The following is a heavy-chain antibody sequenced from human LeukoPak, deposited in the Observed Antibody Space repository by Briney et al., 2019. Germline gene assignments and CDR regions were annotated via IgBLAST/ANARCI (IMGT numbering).Heavy chain of an antibody. CDR1: GGTFSSYA. Sequence: ASVKVSCKASGGTFSSYAISWVRQAPGQGLEWMAGIIPIFGTANYAQKFQGRVTITADESTSTAYMELSSLRSEDTAVYYCASSTHGSSGYSFQHWGQGTLVTVSS. D-gene: IGHD3-22*01. CDR2: IIPIFGTA. CDR3: ASSTHGSSGYSFQH. J-gene: IGHJ1*01. V-gene: IGHV1-69*13.